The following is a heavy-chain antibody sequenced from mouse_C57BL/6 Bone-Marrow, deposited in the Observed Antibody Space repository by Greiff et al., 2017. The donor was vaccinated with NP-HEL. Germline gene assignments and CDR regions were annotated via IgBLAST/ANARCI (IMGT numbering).Heavy chain of an antibody. J-gene: IGHJ3*01. CDR1: GYSIISGYY. CDR2: ISYDGSN. Sequence: EVKLMESGPGLVKPSQSLSLPCSVTGYSIISGYYWNWIRQFPGNKLEWMAYISYDGSNNYNPSLKNRISITRDISKNQFFLKLTSVTTEDTATYYCAREGGYYGSPFAYWGQGTLVTVSA. D-gene: IGHD1-1*01. CDR3: AREGGYYGSPFAY. V-gene: IGHV3-6*01.